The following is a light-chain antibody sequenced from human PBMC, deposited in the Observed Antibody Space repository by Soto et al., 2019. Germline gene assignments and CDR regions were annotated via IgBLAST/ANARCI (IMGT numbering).Light chain of an antibody. CDR3: HQRSNWPPT. CDR1: QSVSSY. J-gene: IGKJ2*01. CDR2: DAF. Sequence: EIVLTQSPATLPLSPGERATLSCRASQSVSSYLAWYQQKPGQAPRLLIYDAFNRATGIPARFSGSGSGTDFTLTISSLEPEDFAVYYCHQRSNWPPTFGQGTKLEIK. V-gene: IGKV3-11*01.